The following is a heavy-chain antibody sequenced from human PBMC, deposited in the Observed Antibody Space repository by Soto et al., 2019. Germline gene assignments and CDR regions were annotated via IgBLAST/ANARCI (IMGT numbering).Heavy chain of an antibody. CDR2: ISGSGGST. CDR1: GFTFSNYA. V-gene: IGHV3-23*01. D-gene: IGHD3-22*01. Sequence: GEFMRQSCTTSGFTFSNYAMSWLRQAPGTGLEWVSAISGSGGSTYYADSVKGRFTISRDNSKNTLYLQMNSLRAEYSALYYCAKEGYYDSSGYYSLYYFDYWGQGT. J-gene: IGHJ4*02. CDR3: AKEGYYDSSGYYSLYYFDY.